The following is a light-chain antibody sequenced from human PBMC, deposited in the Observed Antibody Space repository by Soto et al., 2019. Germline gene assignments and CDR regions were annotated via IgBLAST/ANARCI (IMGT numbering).Light chain of an antibody. V-gene: IGKV3-15*01. Sequence: EIVMTHSPATLSVSPGERATLSCRASQSVSNNLAWYQQKPGKAPRLLIYGASTRATAIPARLSGSGSGTEFTLTISSLESEDFAIYFWQQYDNWPYTFGQGTKLEIK. CDR2: GAS. CDR1: QSVSNN. J-gene: IGKJ2*01. CDR3: QQYDNWPYT.